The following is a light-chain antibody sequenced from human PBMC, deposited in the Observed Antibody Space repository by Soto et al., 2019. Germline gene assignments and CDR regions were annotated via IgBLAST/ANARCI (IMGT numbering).Light chain of an antibody. V-gene: IGKV3D-15*01. J-gene: IGKJ5*01. CDR1: QSVSSN. CDR3: QQYSNWPPIT. CDR2: DAS. Sequence: EIVLMQSPATLSLSPGERATLSCRASQSVSSNLAWYQQKPGQAPRLLIYDASTRATGIPARFSGSGSGTDFTLTISSLQSEDFAVYYCQQYSNWPPITFGQGTRLEIK.